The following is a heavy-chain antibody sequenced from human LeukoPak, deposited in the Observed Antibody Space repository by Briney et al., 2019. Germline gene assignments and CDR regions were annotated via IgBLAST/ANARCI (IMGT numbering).Heavy chain of an antibody. CDR1: GFTFSSYE. V-gene: IGHV3-48*03. J-gene: IGHJ4*02. CDR2: ISSSGSTI. D-gene: IGHD2-15*01. CDR3: ARGPDIVVVVAAAYFDY. Sequence: GGSLRLSCAASGFTFSSYEMNWVRQAPGKGLEWVSYISSSGSTIYYADSVKGRFTISRDNAKNSLYLQMNSLGAEDTAVYYCARGPDIVVVVAAAYFDYWGQGTLVTVSS.